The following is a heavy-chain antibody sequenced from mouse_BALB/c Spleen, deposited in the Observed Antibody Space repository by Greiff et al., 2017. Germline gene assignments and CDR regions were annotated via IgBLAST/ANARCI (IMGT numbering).Heavy chain of an antibody. Sequence: QVQLKQSGPELVKPGASVRISCKASGYTFTSYYIHWVKQRPGQGLEWIGWIYPGNVNTKYNEKFKGKATLTADKSSSTAYMQLSSLTSEDSAVYFCARSDDGYPFDYWGQGTTLTVSS. D-gene: IGHD2-3*01. J-gene: IGHJ2*01. CDR1: GYTFTSYY. CDR2: IYPGNVNT. CDR3: ARSDDGYPFDY. V-gene: IGHV1S56*01.